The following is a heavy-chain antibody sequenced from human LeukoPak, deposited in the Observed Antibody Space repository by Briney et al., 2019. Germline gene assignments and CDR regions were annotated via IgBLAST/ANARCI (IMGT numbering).Heavy chain of an antibody. D-gene: IGHD3-22*01. CDR2: IYYSGST. CDR1: GGPISSSSYY. Sequence: SETLSLTCTVSGGPISSSSYYWGWIRQPPGKGLEWIGSIYYSGSTYYNPSLKSRVTISVDTSKNQFSLKLSSVTAADTAVYYRASGGYYDSSGYYYPYWGQGTLVAVSS. J-gene: IGHJ4*02. V-gene: IGHV4-39*01. CDR3: ASGGYYDSSGYYYPY.